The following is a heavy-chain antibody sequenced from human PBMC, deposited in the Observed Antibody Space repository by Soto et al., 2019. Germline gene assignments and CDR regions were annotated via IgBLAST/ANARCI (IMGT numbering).Heavy chain of an antibody. D-gene: IGHD2-2*01. J-gene: IGHJ6*02. CDR1: GGTFSSYA. Sequence: SVKVSCKASGGTFSSYAISWVRQAPGQGLEWMGGIIPIFGTANYAQKFQGRVTITADESTSTAYMELSSLRSEDTAVYYCARTYCSSSSCSWWYYGMDVWGQGTTVTVSS. CDR2: IIPIFGTA. V-gene: IGHV1-69*13. CDR3: ARTYCSSSSCSWWYYGMDV.